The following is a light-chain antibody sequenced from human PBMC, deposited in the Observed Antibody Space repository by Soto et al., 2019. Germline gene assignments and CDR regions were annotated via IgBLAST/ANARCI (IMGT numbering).Light chain of an antibody. CDR1: QSINNN. CDR2: GAS. J-gene: IGKJ1*01. CDR3: QQYNNWLSWT. Sequence: EIVMTQYPATLSVSPGERATLSCRASQSINNNLAWYQQKPGQAPRLLIYGASTRVTGIPARFSGSGSGTEFTLSISSLQSEDFAVYYCQQYNNWLSWTFGQGTKVDIK. V-gene: IGKV3-15*01.